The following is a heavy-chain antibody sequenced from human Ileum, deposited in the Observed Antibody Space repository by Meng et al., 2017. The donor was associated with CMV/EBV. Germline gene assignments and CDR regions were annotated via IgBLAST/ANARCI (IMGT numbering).Heavy chain of an antibody. J-gene: IGHJ4*02. CDR1: GGTFSSYA. Sequence: KASGGTFSSYAISWVRQAPGQGLEWMGGIIPIFGTANYAQKFQGRVTMTTDTSTSTAYMELRSLRSDDTAVYYCARGQLLSMLTPPDYWGQGTLVTVSS. V-gene: IGHV1-69*05. CDR3: ARGQLLSMLTPPDY. CDR2: IIPIFGTA. D-gene: IGHD2-2*01.